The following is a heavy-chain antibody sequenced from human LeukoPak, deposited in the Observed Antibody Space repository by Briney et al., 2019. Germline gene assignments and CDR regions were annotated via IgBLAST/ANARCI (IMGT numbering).Heavy chain of an antibody. D-gene: IGHD5-18*01. CDR2: INHSGST. J-gene: IGHJ4*02. CDR1: GGSFSGYY. V-gene: IGHV4-34*01. Sequence: SETLSLTCAVYGGSFSGYYWSWIRQPPGKGLEWIGEINHSGSTNYNPSLKSRVTISVDTSKNQFSLTLSSVTAADTAVYYCARGQKYRNGYTVTELGSGYFDYWGQGTLVTVSS. CDR3: ARGQKYRNGYTVTELGSGYFDY.